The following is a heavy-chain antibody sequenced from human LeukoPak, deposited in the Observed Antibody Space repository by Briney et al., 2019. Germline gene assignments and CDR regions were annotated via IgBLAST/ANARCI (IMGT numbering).Heavy chain of an antibody. D-gene: IGHD1-20*01. Sequence: PGGSLSLSCATSGFTFSSYGMYWVRQAPGKGLEWLAFIRYDGINKYYADSVKGRFTISRDNSRNTIYLHMNSLRADDTAVYYCARGGVYYWNPRYWGQGTLVTVSS. CDR1: GFTFSSYG. CDR3: ARGGVYYWNPRY. J-gene: IGHJ4*02. CDR2: IRYDGINK. V-gene: IGHV3-30*02.